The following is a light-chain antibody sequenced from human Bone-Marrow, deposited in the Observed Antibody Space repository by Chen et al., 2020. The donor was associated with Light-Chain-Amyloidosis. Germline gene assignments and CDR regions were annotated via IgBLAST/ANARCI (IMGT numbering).Light chain of an antibody. V-gene: IGLV2-23*02. CDR3: CSYAGSSTWV. CDR1: SSDVGNYNL. CDR2: DVT. Sequence: QSALTQPASVSGSPGQSITISRTGTSSDVGNYNLVSWYQQHPGKAPKLMIYDVTKRPSGVSNRFSGSKSGHTASLTISGLQAEDEADYHCCSYAGSSTWVFGGGTKLTVL. J-gene: IGLJ3*02.